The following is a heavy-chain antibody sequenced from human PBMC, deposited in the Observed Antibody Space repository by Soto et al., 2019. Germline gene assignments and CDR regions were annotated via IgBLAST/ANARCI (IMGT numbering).Heavy chain of an antibody. J-gene: IGHJ6*02. CDR1: GFTFSSYW. D-gene: IGHD3-3*01. CDR2: IKQDGSEK. V-gene: IGHV3-7*01. CDR3: ARDRTIFGVVIPDYGMDV. Sequence: LRLSCAASGFTFSSYWMSWVRQAPGKGLQWVANIKQDGSEKYYVDSVKGRFTISRDNAKNSLYLQMNSLRAEDTAVYYCARDRTIFGVVIPDYGMDVWGQGTTVTVSS.